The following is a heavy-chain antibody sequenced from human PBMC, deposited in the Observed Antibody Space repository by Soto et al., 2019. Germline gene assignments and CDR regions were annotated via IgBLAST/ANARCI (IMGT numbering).Heavy chain of an antibody. CDR2: ISHGGSP. CDR1: GGSVSSGVFS. Sequence: SETLSLTCAVSGGSVSSGVFSWNWIRQPPGQGLEWIGYISHGGSPHYTPSLRSRVSISVDSSTNVISLNLTSMAPADTAVYFCARGHYYYAMDVWGQGTTVTVSS. J-gene: IGHJ6*02. V-gene: IGHV4-30-2*01. CDR3: ARGHYYYAMDV.